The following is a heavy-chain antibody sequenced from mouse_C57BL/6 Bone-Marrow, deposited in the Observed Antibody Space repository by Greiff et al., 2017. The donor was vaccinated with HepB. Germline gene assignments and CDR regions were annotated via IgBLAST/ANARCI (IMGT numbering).Heavy chain of an antibody. D-gene: IGHD1-1*01. CDR2: IYPSDSET. Sequence: VQLQQPGAELVRPGSSVKLSCKASGYTFTSYWMDWVKQRPGQGLEWIGNIYPSDSETHYNQKFKDKATLTVDKSSSTAYMQLSSLTSEDYAVYYCARNGDYYGSSYGYWYFDVWGTGTTVTVTS. CDR1: GYTFTSYW. CDR3: ARNGDYYGSSYGYWYFDV. V-gene: IGHV1-61*01. J-gene: IGHJ1*03.